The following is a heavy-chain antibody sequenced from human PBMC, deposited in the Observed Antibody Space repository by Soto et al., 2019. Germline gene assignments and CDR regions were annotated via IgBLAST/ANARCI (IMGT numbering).Heavy chain of an antibody. V-gene: IGHV4-34*01. CDR1: GGSFSGYY. D-gene: IGHD2-15*01. Sequence: SETLSLTCAVYGGSFSGYYWSWIRQPPGKGLEWIGEINHSGSTNYNPSLKSRVTISVDTSKNQFSLKLSSVTAADTAVYYCARGAVVVAATRYYYYGMDVWGQGTTVT. CDR3: ARGAVVVAATRYYYYGMDV. CDR2: INHSGST. J-gene: IGHJ6*02.